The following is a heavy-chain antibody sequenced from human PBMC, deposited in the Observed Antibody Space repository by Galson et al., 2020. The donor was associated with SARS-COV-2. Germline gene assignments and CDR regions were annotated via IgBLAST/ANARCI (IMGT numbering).Heavy chain of an antibody. CDR2: IAHDGGRK. D-gene: IGHD3-22*01. CDR3: ARDPYESAYGAFDI. V-gene: IGHV3-7*03. Sequence: GGSLRLSCEAFGFTFTTDWMTWVRQAPGKGLEWVANIAHDGGRKKYVDSVEGRFTISRDNARNSLYLHMSSLRPEDTAVYFCARDPYESAYGAFDIWGQGTTVTVSS. J-gene: IGHJ3*02. CDR1: GFTFTTDW.